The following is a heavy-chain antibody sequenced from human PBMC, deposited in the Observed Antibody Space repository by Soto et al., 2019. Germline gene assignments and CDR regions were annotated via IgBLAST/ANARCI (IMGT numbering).Heavy chain of an antibody. CDR1: GFTFSSYG. CDR3: AREGIAAAGNFDY. J-gene: IGHJ4*02. Sequence: QVQLVESGGGVVQPGRSLRLSCAASGFTFSSYGMHWVRQAPGKGLEWVAVIWYDGSNKYYADSVKGRFTISRDNSKNTLYLQMNSLRAEDTAVYYCAREGIAAAGNFDYWGQGTLATVSS. V-gene: IGHV3-33*01. CDR2: IWYDGSNK. D-gene: IGHD6-13*01.